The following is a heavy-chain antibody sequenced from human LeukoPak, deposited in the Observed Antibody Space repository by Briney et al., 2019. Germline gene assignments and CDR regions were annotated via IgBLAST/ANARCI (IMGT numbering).Heavy chain of an antibody. CDR3: ATSAAGATSWFDP. Sequence: PSETLSLTCAVYGGSFSGYYWSWIRQPPGKGLEWIGEINHSGSTNYNPSLKSRVTISVDTSKNQFSLKLSSVTAADTAVYYCATSAAGATSWFDPWGQGTLVTVSS. CDR1: GGSFSGYY. J-gene: IGHJ5*02. V-gene: IGHV4-34*01. D-gene: IGHD1-26*01. CDR2: INHSGST.